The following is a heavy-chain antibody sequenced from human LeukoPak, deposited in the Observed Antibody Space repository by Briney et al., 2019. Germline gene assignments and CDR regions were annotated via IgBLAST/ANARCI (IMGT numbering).Heavy chain of an antibody. CDR1: GGSISSGGYY. CDR2: IYTSGST. CDR3: ARLRDFWSGYHFDY. D-gene: IGHD3-3*01. V-gene: IGHV4-61*08. J-gene: IGHJ4*02. Sequence: SETLSLTCTVSGGSISSGGYYWSWIRQHPGKGLEWIGYIYTSGSTNYNPSLKSRVTISVDTSKNQFSLKLSSVTAADTAVYYCARLRDFWSGYHFDYWGQGTLVTVSS.